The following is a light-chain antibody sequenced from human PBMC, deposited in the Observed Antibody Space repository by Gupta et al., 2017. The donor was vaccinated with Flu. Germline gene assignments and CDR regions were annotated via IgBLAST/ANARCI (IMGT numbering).Light chain of an antibody. V-gene: IGLV2-14*01. CDR3: ASDTITSTWV. Sequence: QSALTQPASVSGSPGQSITISCTGTRSDVGAYNYVSWYQQHPGKAPKLMIYEVTNRPAGVSNRFSGSKSDNTASLTISGLQTEDEADYLCASDTITSTWVFGGGTKVTVL. CDR2: EVT. J-gene: IGLJ3*02. CDR1: RSDVGAYNY.